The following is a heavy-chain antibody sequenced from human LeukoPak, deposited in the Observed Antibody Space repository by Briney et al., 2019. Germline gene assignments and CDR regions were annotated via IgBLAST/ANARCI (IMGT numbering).Heavy chain of an antibody. Sequence: ASVKVSCKASGYTXTSYYMHWVRQAPGQGLEWMGWINPHSGDTNYAHKFQGRVTMTRDTSISIAYMELSSLKSDDTAVYYCAREGGSSYGYAYYWGQGTLVTVSS. CDR3: AREGGSSYGYAYY. CDR2: INPHSGDT. V-gene: IGHV1-2*07. D-gene: IGHD5-18*01. CDR1: GYTXTSYY. J-gene: IGHJ4*02.